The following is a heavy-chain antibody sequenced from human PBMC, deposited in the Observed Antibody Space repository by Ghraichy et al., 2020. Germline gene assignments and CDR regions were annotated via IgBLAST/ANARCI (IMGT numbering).Heavy chain of an antibody. D-gene: IGHD6-19*01. CDR2: INQDGSEK. CDR3: ARSSGWTPDY. Sequence: GGSLILSCAASGFTFSSHWMSWFRQAPGKGLEWVAIINQDGSEKYYVDSVKGRFTISRDNTKNSLFLQMNGLRAEDTAVYYCARSSGWTPDYWGQGTLVTVSS. V-gene: IGHV3-7*01. CDR1: GFTFSSHW. J-gene: IGHJ4*02.